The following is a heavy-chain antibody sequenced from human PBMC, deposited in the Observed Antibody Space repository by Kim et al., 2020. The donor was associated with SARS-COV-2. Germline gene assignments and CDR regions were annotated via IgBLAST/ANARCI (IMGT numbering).Heavy chain of an antibody. J-gene: IGHJ4*02. D-gene: IGHD2-2*01. V-gene: IGHV3-73*01. CDR1: GFTFIGST. CDR2: IRTKANSYAT. Sequence: GGSLRLSCAASGFTFIGSTIHWVRQASGKGLEWVGRIRTKANSYATAYAASVKGRFTISRDDSRNAAYPQMDSLKTEDTAVYYCTSWSSTNPFDYWGQGT. CDR3: TSWSSTNPFDY.